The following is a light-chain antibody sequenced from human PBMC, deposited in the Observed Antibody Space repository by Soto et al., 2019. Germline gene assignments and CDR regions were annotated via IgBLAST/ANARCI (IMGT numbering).Light chain of an antibody. CDR1: QGISSW. J-gene: IGKJ4*01. Sequence: IQMTHSPDTVSASVGDRVTIFCRASQGISSWLAWYQQKPGKAPKFLIYGASSLQSGVPSRFSGRGSGTNFTLTISGLQHEDFATYYCQQANIFPLTFGGGTKVDIK. V-gene: IGKV1D-12*01. CDR2: GAS. CDR3: QQANIFPLT.